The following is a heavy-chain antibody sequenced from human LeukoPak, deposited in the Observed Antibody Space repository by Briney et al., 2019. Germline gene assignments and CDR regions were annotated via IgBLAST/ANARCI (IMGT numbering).Heavy chain of an antibody. Sequence: GGSLRLSCAASGFTFSSYSMNWVRQAPGKGLEWVSSISSSSSYIYYTDSVKGRFTISRDNAKNSLYLQMNSLRAEDTAVYYCASRLRIAAAGSGNNYWGQGTLVTVSS. CDR1: GFTFSSYS. CDR2: ISSSSSYI. J-gene: IGHJ4*02. D-gene: IGHD6-13*01. CDR3: ASRLRIAAAGSGNNY. V-gene: IGHV3-21*01.